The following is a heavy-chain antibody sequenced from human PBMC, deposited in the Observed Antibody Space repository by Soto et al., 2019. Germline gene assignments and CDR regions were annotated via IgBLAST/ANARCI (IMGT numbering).Heavy chain of an antibody. V-gene: IGHV3-23*01. Sequence: GGSLRLSCAASGFTFSSYAMNWVRQAPGKGLEWVSAISGSGGTRYYAESVKGRFSISRESSENTLYLQMNSLRVEDTAVYYCARGRKTGSDSYYMDAWGKGTTVTVSS. D-gene: IGHD1-1*01. CDR3: ARGRKTGSDSYYMDA. CDR2: ISGSGGTR. J-gene: IGHJ6*03. CDR1: GFTFSSYA.